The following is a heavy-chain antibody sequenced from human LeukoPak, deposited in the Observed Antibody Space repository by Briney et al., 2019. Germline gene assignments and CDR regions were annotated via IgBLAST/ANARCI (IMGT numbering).Heavy chain of an antibody. CDR1: GGSISSYY. CDR3: AREYSSFDY. Sequence: SETLSLTCTVSGGSISSYYWSWIRQPPGKGLEWIGYIYYSGSTNHNPSLKSRVTISVDTSKNQFSLKLTSATAADTAVYYCAREYSSFDYWGQGILVTVSS. D-gene: IGHD6-13*01. J-gene: IGHJ4*02. V-gene: IGHV4-59*01. CDR2: IYYSGST.